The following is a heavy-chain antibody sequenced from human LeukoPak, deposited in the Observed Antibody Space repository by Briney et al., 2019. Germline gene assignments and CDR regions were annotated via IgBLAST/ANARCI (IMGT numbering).Heavy chain of an antibody. D-gene: IGHD3-10*01. CDR2: IHYSGST. CDR3: ARRGNVLLWFGETLYYFDY. J-gene: IGHJ4*02. V-gene: IGHV4-59*08. Sequence: SETLSLTCTVSGGSVSSYYWSWIRQPPGKGLEWIGYIHYSGSTNYNPSLKSRVTISVDTSKNQFSLKLSSVTAADTAVYYCARRGNVLLWFGETLYYFDYWGQGTLVTVSS. CDR1: GGSVSSYY.